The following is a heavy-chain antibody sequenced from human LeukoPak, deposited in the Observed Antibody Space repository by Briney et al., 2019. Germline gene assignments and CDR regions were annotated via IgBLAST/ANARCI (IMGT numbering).Heavy chain of an antibody. CDR2: IYHSGST. Sequence: SSETLSLTCAVSGYSISSGYYWGWIRQPPGKGLEWIGSIYHSGSTYYNPSLKSRVTISVDTSKNQFSLKLSSVTAAATAVYYWARHSPIVVVPAATPTNWFDPGGQGTLVTVSS. V-gene: IGHV4-38-2*01. D-gene: IGHD2-2*01. CDR1: GYSISSGYY. J-gene: IGHJ5*02. CDR3: ARHSPIVVVPAATPTNWFDP.